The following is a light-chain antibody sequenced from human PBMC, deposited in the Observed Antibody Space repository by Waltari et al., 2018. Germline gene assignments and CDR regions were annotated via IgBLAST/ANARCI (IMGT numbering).Light chain of an antibody. Sequence: DIQMTQSPSSLSASVGDRVTITCRASQSISSYLNWYQQKPGKAPNLLIYAASSLQSGVPSRFSGSGSETDFTLTISSLQPEDFATYYCQQSYSNPRTFGQGTKLEI. CDR2: AAS. J-gene: IGKJ2*01. CDR1: QSISSY. V-gene: IGKV1-39*01. CDR3: QQSYSNPRT.